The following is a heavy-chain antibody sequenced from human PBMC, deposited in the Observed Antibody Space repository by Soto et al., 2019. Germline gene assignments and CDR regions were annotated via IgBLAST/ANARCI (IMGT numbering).Heavy chain of an antibody. Sequence: QVTLKESGPVLVKPTETLTLTCSVSGFSLTNGRMGVSWIRQPPGKALEWLAHFFSDAERSYSTSMQSRLNMYKDSSGSQVVLTMTNMDPADTATYFCARMDGDYNYYGLDVWGHGIAVTVSS. J-gene: IGHJ6*02. CDR2: FFSDAER. D-gene: IGHD4-17*01. CDR3: ARMDGDYNYYGLDV. V-gene: IGHV2-26*01. CDR1: GFSLTNGRMG.